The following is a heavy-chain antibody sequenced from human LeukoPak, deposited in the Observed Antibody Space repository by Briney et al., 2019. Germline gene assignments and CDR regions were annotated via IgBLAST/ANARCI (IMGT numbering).Heavy chain of an antibody. CDR2: ITGSDDKT. CDR3: ARSGSGYYMSSDY. CDR1: GFTFSNAA. D-gene: IGHD3-9*01. V-gene: IGHV3-23*01. J-gene: IGHJ4*02. Sequence: GGSLRLSCAASGFTFSNAAMTWVRQAPGKGLEWVSTITGSDDKTYYADSVKGRFTISRDNSKNTLYLQMNSLRAEDTAVYYCARSGSGYYMSSDYWGQGTLVTVSS.